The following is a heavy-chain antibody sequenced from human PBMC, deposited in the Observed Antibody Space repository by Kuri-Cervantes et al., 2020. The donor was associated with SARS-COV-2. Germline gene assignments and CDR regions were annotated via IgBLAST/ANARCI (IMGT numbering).Heavy chain of an antibody. V-gene: IGHV3-30-3*01. CDR1: GFTFSSYA. J-gene: IGHJ3*02. D-gene: IGHD3-22*01. CDR3: AKMFITTWGCDAFDI. CDR2: ISYDGSNK. Sequence: WGSLRLSCAASGFTFSSYAMHWVRQAPGKGLEWVAVISYDGSNKYYADSVKGRFTISRDNSKNTLYLQMNSLRAEDTAVYYCAKMFITTWGCDAFDIWGQGTMVTVSS.